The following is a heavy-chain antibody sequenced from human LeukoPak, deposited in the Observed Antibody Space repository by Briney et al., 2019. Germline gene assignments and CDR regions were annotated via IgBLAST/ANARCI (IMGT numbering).Heavy chain of an antibody. CDR2: ISAGGST. CDR1: GFTFSSCG. Sequence: GGSLRLSCADSGFTFSSCGLSWVRQAPGKGLEWVSAISAGGSTYYAGSVKGRFTISRDNSKNTLYLQVSSLRAEDTAVYYCAKDERHSSGPYYFDYWGQGTLVTVSS. J-gene: IGHJ4*02. D-gene: IGHD6-19*01. CDR3: AKDERHSSGPYYFDY. V-gene: IGHV3-23*01.